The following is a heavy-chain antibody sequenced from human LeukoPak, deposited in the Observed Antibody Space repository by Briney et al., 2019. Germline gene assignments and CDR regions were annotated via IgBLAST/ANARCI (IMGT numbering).Heavy chain of an antibody. Sequence: GGSLRLSCAASGFTFSSYDMHWVRQATGKGLEWVSSIGTAGDTYYPGSVKGRFTISRENAKNSLYLQMNSLRAGDTAAYYCARGGNRYCSGGSCCMFDYWGQGTLVTVSS. CDR3: ARGGNRYCSGGSCCMFDY. V-gene: IGHV3-13*01. D-gene: IGHD2-15*01. CDR2: IGTAGDT. CDR1: GFTFSSYD. J-gene: IGHJ4*02.